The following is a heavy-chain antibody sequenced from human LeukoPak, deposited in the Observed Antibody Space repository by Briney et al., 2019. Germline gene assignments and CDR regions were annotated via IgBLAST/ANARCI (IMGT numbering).Heavy chain of an antibody. V-gene: IGHV3-7*01. CDR3: KSGGAAPGSFDY. J-gene: IGHJ4*02. D-gene: IGHD1-26*01. Sequence: GGSLRLSCAASGFTFTTYWTSWMRQAPGKGLQWVANIKYDGSEQYYVDSVKGRFTISRDNAKNSLFLQMNSLGVEDTAVYYCKSGGAAPGSFDYWGQGALVTVSS. CDR1: GFTFTTYW. CDR2: IKYDGSEQ.